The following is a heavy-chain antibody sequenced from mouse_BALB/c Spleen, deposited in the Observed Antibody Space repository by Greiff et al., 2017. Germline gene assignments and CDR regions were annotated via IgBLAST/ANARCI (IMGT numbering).Heavy chain of an antibody. CDR1: GFTFSDFY. J-gene: IGHJ2*01. Sequence: EVKLMDSGGGLVQPGGSLRLSCATSGFTFSDFYMEWVRQPPGKRLEWIAASRNKANDYTTEYSASVKGRFIVSRDTSQSILYLQMNALRAEDTAIYYCARDAGNYYFDYWGQGTTLTVSS. CDR3: ARDAGNYYFDY. V-gene: IGHV7-1*02. CDR2: SRNKANDYTT. D-gene: IGHD2-1*01.